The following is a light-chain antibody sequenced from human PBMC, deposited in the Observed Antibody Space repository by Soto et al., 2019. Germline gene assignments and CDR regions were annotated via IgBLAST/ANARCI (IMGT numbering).Light chain of an antibody. CDR1: SSDVGGYNY. J-gene: IGLJ1*01. CDR3: SSYTSSTPPYV. CDR2: EVS. Sequence: QSVLTQPASVSGSPGQSITISCTGTSSDVGGYNYVSWYQQHPGKAPKLMIYEVSNRASGVSNRFSGSKSGNTASLTISGLQAEDEADYYCSSYTSSTPPYVFGTGTKLTVL. V-gene: IGLV2-14*01.